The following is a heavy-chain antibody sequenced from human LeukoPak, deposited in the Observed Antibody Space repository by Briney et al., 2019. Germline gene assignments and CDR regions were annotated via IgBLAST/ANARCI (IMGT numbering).Heavy chain of an antibody. J-gene: IGHJ3*02. CDR1: GGSISSGSYY. V-gene: IGHV4-61*02. CDR2: IYTTGNT. Sequence: SQTLSLTCTVSGGSISSGSYYWSWIWQPAGKGLECIGPIYTTGNTSYNPSLKSRVTMSVDTSKNQFSLKLRSVTAADTAVYYCGRVRAGSSSPSVRDAFDIWGQGTMVTVSS. CDR3: GRVRAGSSSPSVRDAFDI. D-gene: IGHD6-6*01.